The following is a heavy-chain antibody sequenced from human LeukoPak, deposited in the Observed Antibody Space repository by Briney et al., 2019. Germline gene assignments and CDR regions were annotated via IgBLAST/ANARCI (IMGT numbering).Heavy chain of an antibody. J-gene: IGHJ4*02. CDR1: GGSFSGYY. CDR3: ARLLRYFDWLPYNGFDY. Sequence: SETLSLTCAVYGGSFSGYYWSWIHQPPGKGLEWIGEINHSGSTNYNPSLKSRVTISVDTSKNQFSLKLTSVTAADTAVYYCARLLRYFDWLPYNGFDYWGQGTLVTVSS. CDR2: INHSGST. D-gene: IGHD3-9*01. V-gene: IGHV4-34*01.